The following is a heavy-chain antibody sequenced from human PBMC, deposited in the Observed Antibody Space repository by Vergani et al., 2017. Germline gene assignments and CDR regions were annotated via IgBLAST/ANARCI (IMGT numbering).Heavy chain of an antibody. D-gene: IGHD4-17*01. V-gene: IGHV1-69*12. CDR1: GGTFSSYA. CDR2: IIPIFGTA. Sequence: QVQLVQSGAEVKKPGSSVKVSCKASGGTFSSYAISWVRQAPGQGLEWMGGIIPIFGTANYAQKFQGRGTITADESTSTAYMGLSSLRSEDTAVYYCARDRELGYGDPDAFDIWGRGTMVIVSS. J-gene: IGHJ3*02. CDR3: ARDRELGYGDPDAFDI.